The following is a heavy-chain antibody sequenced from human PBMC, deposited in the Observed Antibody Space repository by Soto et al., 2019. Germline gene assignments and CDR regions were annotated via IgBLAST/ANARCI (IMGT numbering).Heavy chain of an antibody. J-gene: IGHJ4*02. CDR1: GGSVSSGSYY. CDR3: ARAVGTYYDYVWGSYRYTGRYFDY. D-gene: IGHD3-16*02. V-gene: IGHV4-61*01. CDR2: IYYSGST. Sequence: PSETLSLTCTVSGGSVSSGSYYWSWIRQPPGKGLEWMGYIYYSGSTNYNPSLKSRVTISVDTSKNQFSLTLSSVTAADTDVYYCARAVGTYYDYVWGSYRYTGRYFDYWGQATLVTVSS.